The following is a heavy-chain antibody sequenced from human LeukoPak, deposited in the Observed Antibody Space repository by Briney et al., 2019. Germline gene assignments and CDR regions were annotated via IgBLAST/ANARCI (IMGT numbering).Heavy chain of an antibody. D-gene: IGHD1-26*01. CDR1: GLTFSRDW. CDR2: IRQDGGET. Sequence: PGGSLRLSCEASGLTFSRDWMGWVRQAPGKGLEWVANIRQDGGETYYGDSVKGRFTISRDNAKNSLYLQMNSLRAEDTALYYCAKGPIVGATTVDYFDYWGQGTLVTVSS. J-gene: IGHJ4*02. CDR3: AKGPIVGATTVDYFDY. V-gene: IGHV3-7*03.